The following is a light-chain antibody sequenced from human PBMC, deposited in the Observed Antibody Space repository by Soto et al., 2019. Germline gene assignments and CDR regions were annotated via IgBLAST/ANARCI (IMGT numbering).Light chain of an antibody. CDR2: GNS. CDR1: SSNIGAGYD. V-gene: IGLV1-40*01. Sequence: QSVLTQPPSVSGAPGQRVTISCTGSSSNIGAGYDVHWYQQLPGTAPKLLISGNSNRPSGVPDRFSGSKSGTSASLAITGLQAEDEADYYCQSYDSSLSGSVFGGGTMLTVL. CDR3: QSYDSSLSGSV. J-gene: IGLJ2*01.